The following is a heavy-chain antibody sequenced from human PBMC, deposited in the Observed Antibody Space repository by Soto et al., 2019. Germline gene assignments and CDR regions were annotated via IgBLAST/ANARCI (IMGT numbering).Heavy chain of an antibody. CDR3: AKGRDLYCSGGSCYPDYYYYYYMDV. D-gene: IGHD2-15*01. CDR2: ISGSGGST. V-gene: IGHV3-23*01. J-gene: IGHJ6*03. Sequence: EVQLLESGGGLVQPGGSLRLSCVASGFTFSSYAMSWVRQAPGKGLEWVSAISGSGGSTYYADSVKGRFTISRDNSKNTLYLQMNSLRAEDTAVYYCAKGRDLYCSGGSCYPDYYYYYYMDVWGKGTTVTVSS. CDR1: GFTFSSYA.